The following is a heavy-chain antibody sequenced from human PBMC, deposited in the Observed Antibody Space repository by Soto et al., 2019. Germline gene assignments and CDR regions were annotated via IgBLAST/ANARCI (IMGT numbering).Heavy chain of an antibody. Sequence: EVQLLESGGGLVQPGGSLRLSCAASGFTFSSYAMSWVRQAPGKGLEWVSAISGSGGSTYYADSVKGRFTISRDNSKNTLYLQMNSMRAEDTAVYYCAKDGMVRGGVNWFDPWGQGTLVTVSS. CDR1: GFTFSSYA. D-gene: IGHD3-10*01. J-gene: IGHJ5*02. CDR2: ISGSGGST. CDR3: AKDGMVRGGVNWFDP. V-gene: IGHV3-23*01.